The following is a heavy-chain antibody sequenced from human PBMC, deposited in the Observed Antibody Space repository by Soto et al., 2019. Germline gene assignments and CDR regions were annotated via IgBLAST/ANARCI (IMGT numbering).Heavy chain of an antibody. Sequence: SVKVSCKASGGTFSSYAISWVRQAPGQGLEWMGGIIPIFGTANYAQKFQGRVTITADESTSTAYMELSSLRSEDTAVYYCAREWDTAMVREWYFEYWGQGTLVTVSA. J-gene: IGHJ4*02. CDR3: AREWDTAMVREWYFEY. V-gene: IGHV1-69*13. CDR2: IIPIFGTA. CDR1: GGTFSSYA. D-gene: IGHD5-18*01.